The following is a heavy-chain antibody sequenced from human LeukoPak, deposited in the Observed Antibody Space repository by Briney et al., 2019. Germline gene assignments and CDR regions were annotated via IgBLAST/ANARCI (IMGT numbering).Heavy chain of an antibody. V-gene: IGHV1-2*02. CDR1: GYMFTAHF. J-gene: IGHJ4*02. D-gene: IGHD5/OR15-5a*01. CDR2: IDPNSGGT. CDR3: AREIVSASTVGFDY. Sequence: ASVRVSRKASGYMFTAHFLHWVQQAPGQGLEWMGWIDPNSGGTNYARKFQGRVTMTRDTSMRTAYMALSRLTSDDTAVYYCAREIVSASTVGFDYWGQGTLVTVST.